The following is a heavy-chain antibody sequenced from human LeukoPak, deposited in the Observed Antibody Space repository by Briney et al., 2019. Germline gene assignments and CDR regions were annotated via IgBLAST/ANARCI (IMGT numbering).Heavy chain of an antibody. CDR2: IKQGGTEK. J-gene: IGHJ6*02. CDR3: VRSGRPPTFYYYYGMDV. Sequence: TGGSLRLSCAASGFTFSSYWMSWVRQAPGKGLEWVANIKQGGTEKFYVDSVKGRFTISRDNAMNSLYLQMNSLRAEDTAVYYCVRSGRPPTFYYYYGMDVWGQGTTVTVSS. CDR1: GFTFSSYW. V-gene: IGHV3-7*01. D-gene: IGHD6-6*01.